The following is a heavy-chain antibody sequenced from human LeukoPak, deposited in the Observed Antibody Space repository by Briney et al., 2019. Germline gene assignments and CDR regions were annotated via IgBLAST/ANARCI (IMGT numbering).Heavy chain of an antibody. CDR3: AKAVRYSSGWYFFDY. D-gene: IGHD6-19*01. CDR1: GFTVSSNY. J-gene: IGHJ4*02. Sequence: GGSLRLSCAASGFTVSSNYMSWVRQAPGKGLEWVSVIYSGGGTYYADSVRGRFTISRDNSTNTLYLRMNSLRAEDTAVYYCAKAVRYSSGWYFFDYWGQGTQVTVSS. V-gene: IGHV3-53*01. CDR2: IYSGGGT.